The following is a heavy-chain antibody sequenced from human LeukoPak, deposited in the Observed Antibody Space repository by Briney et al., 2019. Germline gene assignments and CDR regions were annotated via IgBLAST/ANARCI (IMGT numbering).Heavy chain of an antibody. V-gene: IGHV3-48*03. CDR2: ISSSGSII. J-gene: IGHJ4*02. Sequence: PGGSLRLSCAASGFTFSSYEMNWVRQAPGKGLEGVSYISSSGSIIYYADSVKGRFTISRDNAKNSLYLQMNSLRGEDTAVYYCASDSSGSYTEDYWGQGTLVTVSS. CDR3: ASDSSGSYTEDY. D-gene: IGHD3-22*01. CDR1: GFTFSSYE.